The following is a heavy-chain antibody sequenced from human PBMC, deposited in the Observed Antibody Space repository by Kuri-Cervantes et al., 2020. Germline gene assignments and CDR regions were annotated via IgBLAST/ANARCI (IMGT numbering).Heavy chain of an antibody. CDR2: IYYSGST. CDR1: GGSISSYY. Sequence: SETLSLTCTVSGGSISSYYWSWIRQPPGKGLEWIGYIYYSGSTNYNPSLKSRVTISVDTSKNQFSLKLSSVTAADTAVYYCARGLVATISSDYYYYYGVDVWGQGTTVTVSS. J-gene: IGHJ6*02. D-gene: IGHD5-12*01. V-gene: IGHV4-59*12. CDR3: ARGLVATISSDYYYYYGVDV.